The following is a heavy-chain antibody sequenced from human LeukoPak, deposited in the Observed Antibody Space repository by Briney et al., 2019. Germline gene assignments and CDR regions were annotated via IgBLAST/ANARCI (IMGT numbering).Heavy chain of an antibody. CDR1: GFSFSSFA. D-gene: IGHD2-15*01. CDR3: ARQYCSAGSCYLDY. V-gene: IGHV3-30-3*01. Sequence: PGGSLRLSCAASGFSFSSFAMYWVRQAPGKGLEWVTLISYDGNNKYYTDSVKGRFTVSRDNSKNTLYLQMDSLRVEDTAAYHCARQYCSAGSCYLDYWGQGTLVTVSS. CDR2: ISYDGNNK. J-gene: IGHJ4*02.